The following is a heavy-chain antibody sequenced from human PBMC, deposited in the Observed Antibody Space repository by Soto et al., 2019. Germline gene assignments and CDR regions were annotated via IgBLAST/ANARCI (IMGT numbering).Heavy chain of an antibody. V-gene: IGHV3-23*01. J-gene: IGHJ6*02. Sequence: GGSLRLSCAAPGFTFSSYAMSWVRQAPGKGLEWVSAISGSGGSTYYADSVKGRFTISRDNSKNTLYLQMNSLRAEDTAVYYCAKVXGPPPSSYSYYYYGMDVWGQGTTVTVSS. CDR3: AKVXGPPPSSYSYYYYGMDV. D-gene: IGHD4-4*01. CDR1: GFTFSSYA. CDR2: ISGSGGST.